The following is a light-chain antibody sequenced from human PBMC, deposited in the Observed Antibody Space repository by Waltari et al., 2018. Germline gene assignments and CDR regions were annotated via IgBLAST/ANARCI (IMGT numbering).Light chain of an antibody. CDR1: QSISNY. CDR3: QQYTDYPFT. V-gene: IGKV1-39*01. J-gene: IGKJ3*01. Sequence: DIQMTQSPSSLPASVGDRVTITCRSSQSISNYLNWYQHKPGEAPKLLVYVASNLQRGVPSRFSGSGSETDFTLTINSLQSEDFATYYCQQYTDYPFTFGPGTKVDIK. CDR2: VAS.